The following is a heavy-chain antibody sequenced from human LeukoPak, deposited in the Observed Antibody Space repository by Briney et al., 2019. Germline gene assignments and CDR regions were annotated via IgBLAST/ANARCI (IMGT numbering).Heavy chain of an antibody. CDR2: ISSKGGST. D-gene: IGHD3-22*01. V-gene: IGHV3-64*01. CDR3: AREPPRYDSSGYYLPTHAFDI. Sequence: PGGSLRLSCAASGFTFSGYAMQWVRQARGKGLEYVSAISSKGGSTYYANSVKGRFTISRDNSKNTLYLQMGSLRAEDMAVYYCAREPPRYDSSGYYLPTHAFDIWGPGTMVTVSS. J-gene: IGHJ3*02. CDR1: GFTFSGYA.